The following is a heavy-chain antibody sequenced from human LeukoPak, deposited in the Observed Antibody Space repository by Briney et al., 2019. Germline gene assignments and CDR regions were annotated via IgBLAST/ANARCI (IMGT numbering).Heavy chain of an antibody. J-gene: IGHJ4*02. CDR3: ARDFRDPGH. Sequence: GGSLRLSCAASGFTFSSYWMHWVRQAPGKGLVWVSRINGDGSSTSYADSVKGRFTISRDGAKNKLYLQMYSLRAEDTAVYYCARDFRDPGHWGQGTLVTVSS. D-gene: IGHD7-27*01. CDR2: INGDGSST. V-gene: IGHV3-74*01. CDR1: GFTFSSYW.